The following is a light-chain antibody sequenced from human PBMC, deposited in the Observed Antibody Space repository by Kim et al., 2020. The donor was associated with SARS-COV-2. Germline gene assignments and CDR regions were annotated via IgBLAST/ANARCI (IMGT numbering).Light chain of an antibody. V-gene: IGKV1-17*03. Sequence: AYEGDRGTVTVRESQGVSNSLAWFQQKPGKVPKRLIYAASSLQSGVPSRFSGSGSGTEFNLTISSLQPEDFATYYCLHHNSYPRTFGPGTKLEI. CDR3: LHHNSYPRT. CDR1: QGVSNS. J-gene: IGKJ1*01. CDR2: AAS.